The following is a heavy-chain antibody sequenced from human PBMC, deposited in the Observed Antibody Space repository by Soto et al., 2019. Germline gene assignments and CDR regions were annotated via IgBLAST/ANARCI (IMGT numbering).Heavy chain of an antibody. V-gene: IGHV3-23*01. D-gene: IGHD3-3*01. Sequence: EVQVLESGGGLVQPGGSLRLSCAASGFTGNTYAMTWVLQAPGKGLEWVSAISGSGHSTDYADSVKGRCTISRDNSKNTVALHMNSLRAVYPAVYYCAKDHFFEWPTARTDWGQGHLVTVSS. CDR3: AKDHFFEWPTARTD. CDR1: GFTGNTYA. J-gene: IGHJ4*02. CDR2: ISGSGHST.